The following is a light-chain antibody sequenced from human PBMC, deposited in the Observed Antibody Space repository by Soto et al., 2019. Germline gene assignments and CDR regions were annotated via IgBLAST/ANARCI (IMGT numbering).Light chain of an antibody. CDR2: SND. J-gene: IGLJ1*01. CDR3: AAWDDSLNGYV. V-gene: IGLV1-44*01. Sequence: QSVLTQPPSAYGTPGQRVTISCSGSSSNIGSNSVNWYQQLPGTAPKLLIYSNDRRPSGVPDRFSGSKSGTSASLAISGLQSEDEADYYCAAWDDSLNGYVFGTGTKVTV. CDR1: SSNIGSNS.